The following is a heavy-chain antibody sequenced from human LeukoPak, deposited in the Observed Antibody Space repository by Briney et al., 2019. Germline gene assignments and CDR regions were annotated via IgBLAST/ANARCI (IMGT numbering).Heavy chain of an antibody. CDR2: INPNSGGT. V-gene: IGHV1-2*02. Sequence: ASVKVSCKASGYTFTGYYMHWVRQAPGQGLEWMGWINPNSGGTNYAQKFQGRVTMTRDTSISTAYMELSRLRSDDTAVYYCARDASRYYDFWSGYSGFYYMDVWGKGTTVTVSS. J-gene: IGHJ6*03. CDR3: ARDASRYYDFWSGYSGFYYMDV. D-gene: IGHD3-3*01. CDR1: GYTFTGYY.